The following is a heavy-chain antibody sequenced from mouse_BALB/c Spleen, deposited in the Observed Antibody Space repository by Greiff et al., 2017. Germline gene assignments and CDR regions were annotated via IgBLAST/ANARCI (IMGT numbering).Heavy chain of an antibody. CDR1: GYSFTGYF. V-gene: IGHV1-37*01. CDR3: GRRGGNYAYYAMDY. CDR2: INPYNGDT. J-gene: IGHJ4*01. Sequence: EVQLQQSGPELVKPGASVKISCKASGYSFTGYFMNWVKQCHGKSLEWIGRINPYNGDTFYNQKFKGKATLTVDKSSSTAHMELLSLTSEDSAVYYCGRRGGNYAYYAMDYWGQGTSVTVSS. D-gene: IGHD2-1*01.